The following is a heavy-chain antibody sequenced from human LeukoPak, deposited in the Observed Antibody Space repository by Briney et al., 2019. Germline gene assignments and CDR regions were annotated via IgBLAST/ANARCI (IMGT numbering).Heavy chain of an antibody. CDR3: ARDLNTVLDV. CDR1: GFTFSSYT. CDR2: ISYDGSIK. D-gene: IGHD4-11*01. Sequence: GGSLRLSCAASGFTFSSYTMHWVRQAPGKGLEWVAVISYDGSIKYYADSVKGRFTISRDNSNNTLYLQIDSLRAEDTAVYSCARDLNTVLDVWGQGTMVTVSS. J-gene: IGHJ3*01. V-gene: IGHV3-30-3*01.